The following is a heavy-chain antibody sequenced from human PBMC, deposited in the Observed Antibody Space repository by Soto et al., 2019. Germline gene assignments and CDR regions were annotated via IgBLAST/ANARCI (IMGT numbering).Heavy chain of an antibody. J-gene: IGHJ5*02. CDR1: GGSISSGGYY. V-gene: IGHV4-31*03. Sequence: SETLFLTCTVSGGSISSGGYYWSWIRQHPGKGLEWIGYIYYSGSTYYNPSLKSRVTISVDTSKNQFSLKLSSVTAADTAVYYCARDIVVAGGNWFDPWGQGTLVTVSS. D-gene: IGHD2-2*01. CDR3: ARDIVVAGGNWFDP. CDR2: IYYSGST.